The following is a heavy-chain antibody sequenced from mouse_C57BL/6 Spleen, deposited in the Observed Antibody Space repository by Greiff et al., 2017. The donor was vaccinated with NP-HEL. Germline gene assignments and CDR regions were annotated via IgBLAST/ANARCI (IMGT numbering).Heavy chain of an antibody. Sequence: VQLQQSGAELVRPGASVTLSCKASGYTFTDYEMHWVKQTPVHGLEWIGAIDPETGGTAYNQKFKGKAILTADKSSSTAYMELCSLTSEDSAVYYCTKSYDGYYPWYFDVWGTGTTVTVSS. CDR2: IDPETGGT. CDR1: GYTFTDYE. D-gene: IGHD2-3*01. J-gene: IGHJ1*03. V-gene: IGHV1-15*01. CDR3: TKSYDGYYPWYFDV.